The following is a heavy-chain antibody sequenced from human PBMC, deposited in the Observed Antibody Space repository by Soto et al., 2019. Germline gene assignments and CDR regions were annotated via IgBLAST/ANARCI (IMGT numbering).Heavy chain of an antibody. Sequence: QVQLVQSGAEVKKPGASVKVSCKASGYIFTGYYMHWLRQAPGQGLEWMGWFNTNSGGIKYAQKFQGRVTMTNDTSINTAYMELSGLISDDTAVYYCARGDFDSSANYYAGWFDPWGQGTLVTVSS. CDR3: ARGDFDSSANYYAGWFDP. D-gene: IGHD3-22*01. CDR1: GYIFTGYY. CDR2: FNTNSGGI. J-gene: IGHJ5*02. V-gene: IGHV1-2*02.